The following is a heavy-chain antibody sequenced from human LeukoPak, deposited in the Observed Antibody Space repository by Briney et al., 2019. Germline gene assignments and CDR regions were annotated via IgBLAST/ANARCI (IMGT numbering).Heavy chain of an antibody. Sequence: GGSLRLSCAASGFTVSNHYVTWVRQAPGKGLEWVGRIKSKTDGGTTDYAAPVKGRFTISRDDSKNTLYLQMNSLKTEDTAVYYCTTDLEMATTFDYWGQGTLVTVSS. CDR1: GFTVSNHY. D-gene: IGHD5-24*01. CDR2: IKSKTDGGTT. V-gene: IGHV3-15*01. CDR3: TTDLEMATTFDY. J-gene: IGHJ4*02.